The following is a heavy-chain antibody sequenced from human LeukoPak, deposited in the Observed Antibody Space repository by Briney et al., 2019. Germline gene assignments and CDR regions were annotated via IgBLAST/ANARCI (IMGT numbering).Heavy chain of an antibody. D-gene: IGHD6-25*01. Sequence: GGSLRLSCAASGFTFSSYEMNWVRQAPGKGLEWISYISGSGTVTHYADSVEGRFTVSRDNTKNSLYLQMNSLRGEDTAVYYCARDGTPSYSTGWVYMDVWGKGTTVTISS. V-gene: IGHV3-48*03. CDR3: ARDGTPSYSTGWVYMDV. J-gene: IGHJ6*04. CDR2: ISGSGTVT. CDR1: GFTFSSYE.